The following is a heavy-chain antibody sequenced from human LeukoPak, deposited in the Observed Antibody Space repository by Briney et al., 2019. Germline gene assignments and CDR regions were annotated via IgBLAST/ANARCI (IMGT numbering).Heavy chain of an antibody. D-gene: IGHD6-19*01. Sequence: GGSLGLSCAASGFTFSSYWMSWVRQAPGKGLEWVANMNQDGSEKYYVDSVKGRFTISRDNAENSLYLQTNSLRAEDTAVYYCARDDSGPDYWGQGTLVTVSS. CDR2: MNQDGSEK. V-gene: IGHV3-7*01. CDR3: ARDDSGPDY. CDR1: GFTFSSYW. J-gene: IGHJ4*02.